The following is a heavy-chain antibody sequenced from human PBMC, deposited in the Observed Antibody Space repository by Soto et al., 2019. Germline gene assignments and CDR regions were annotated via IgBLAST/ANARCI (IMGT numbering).Heavy chain of an antibody. D-gene: IGHD1-26*01. V-gene: IGHV3-23*01. CDR3: AKARSGSPKPYYFDY. J-gene: IGHJ4*02. CDR2: ISGSGGST. Sequence: PGGSLRLSCAASGFTFSSYAMSWVRQAPGKGLEWVSAISGSGGSTYYADSVKGRFTISGDNSKNTLYLQMNSLRAEDTAVYYCAKARSGSPKPYYFDYWGQGTLVTVSS. CDR1: GFTFSSYA.